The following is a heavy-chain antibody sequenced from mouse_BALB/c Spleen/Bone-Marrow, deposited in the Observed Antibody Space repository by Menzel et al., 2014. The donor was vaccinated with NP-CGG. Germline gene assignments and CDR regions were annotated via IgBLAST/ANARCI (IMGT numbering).Heavy chain of an antibody. CDR2: INPYNGGT. D-gene: IGHD4-1*01. CDR3: ARTGSYAMDY. CDR1: GYSFTGYT. V-gene: IGHV1-18*01. J-gene: IGHJ4*01. Sequence: VQLQQSGPELVKPGASMKISCKASGYSFTGYTMNWVKQSHGENLEWIGLINPYNGGTSYNQKFKGKATLTVDKSSSTACMELLSLTSEDSAVYYCARTGSYAMDYWGQGTSVTVSS.